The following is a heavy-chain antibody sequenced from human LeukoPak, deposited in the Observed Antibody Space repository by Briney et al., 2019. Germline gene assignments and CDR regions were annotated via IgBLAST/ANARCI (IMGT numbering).Heavy chain of an antibody. CDR3: AKLGIAAADDY. CDR2: ISYDGSNK. J-gene: IGHJ4*02. D-gene: IGHD6-13*01. CDR1: GFAFSSYA. Sequence: GRSLRLSCAASGFAFSSYAMHWVRQAPGKGLEWVAVISYDGSNKYYADSVKGRFTISRDNSKNTLYLQMDSLRAEDTAVYYCAKLGIAAADDYWGQGTLVTVSS. V-gene: IGHV3-30-3*02.